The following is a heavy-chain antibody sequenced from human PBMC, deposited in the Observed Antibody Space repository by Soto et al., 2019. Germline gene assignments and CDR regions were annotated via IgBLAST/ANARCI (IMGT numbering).Heavy chain of an antibody. CDR1: GFTFGDYA. CDR2: IRSKAYGGTT. J-gene: IGHJ5*02. CDR3: TRDRLLIAARFNWFDP. D-gene: IGHD6-6*01. V-gene: IGHV3-49*04. Sequence: LRLYYTASGFTFGDYAMIWVRQAPLKGLEWVGFIRSKAYGGTTEYSASLKGRFTISRDDSKSIAYLQMNSLKTEDTAVYYCTRDRLLIAARFNWFDPWGQGTLVTVSS.